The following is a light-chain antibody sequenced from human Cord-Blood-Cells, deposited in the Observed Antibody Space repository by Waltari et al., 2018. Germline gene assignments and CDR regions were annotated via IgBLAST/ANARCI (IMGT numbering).Light chain of an antibody. J-gene: IGKJ2*01. CDR2: AAS. CDR3: HQSYSTLLYT. V-gene: IGKV1-39*01. CDR1: QSISSY. Sequence: DIQMTQSPSSLSASVGDRVTITCRASQSISSYLNWYQQKPGKAPKLLIYAASSLQSGVPSRFSGSGSGTDFTLTISSLQPEDFATYYCHQSYSTLLYTVGQGTKLEIK.